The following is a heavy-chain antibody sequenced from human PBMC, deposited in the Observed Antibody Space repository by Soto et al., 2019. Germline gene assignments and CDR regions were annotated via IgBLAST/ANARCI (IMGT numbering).Heavy chain of an antibody. CDR2: IESDGRGT. J-gene: IGHJ5*02. CDR3: ARDSMKGGFDP. Sequence: EVQLVESGGGLVQPGGSLRLSCAASGFTFSTSWMHWVRQAPGKGLVWVSRIESDGRGTTYADSVKGRFTISRDNAKNTLYLQMNNLRAEDTAVYYCARDSMKGGFDPWGQGTLVTVSS. V-gene: IGHV3-74*01. CDR1: GFTFSTSW. D-gene: IGHD2-8*01.